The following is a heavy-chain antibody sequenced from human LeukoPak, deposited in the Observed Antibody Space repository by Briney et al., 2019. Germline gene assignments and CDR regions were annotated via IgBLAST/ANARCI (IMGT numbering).Heavy chain of an antibody. V-gene: IGHV3-21*01. CDR3: ARDNYYSVMDV. Sequence: RGSLRLSCAASGFTFSTYSMNWVRQAPGKGLECVSYISTSGNYIYHADSVKGRFTNSRDNAKNSLYLQMNSLRAEDTAVYYCARDNYYSVMDVWGQGTTVIAS. CDR1: GFTFSTYS. CDR2: ISTSGNYI. J-gene: IGHJ6*02.